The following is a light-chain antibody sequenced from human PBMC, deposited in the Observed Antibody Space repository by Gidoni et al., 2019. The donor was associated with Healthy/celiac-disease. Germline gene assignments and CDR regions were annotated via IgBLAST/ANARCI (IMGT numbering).Light chain of an antibody. CDR1: SSNIGAGYD. CDR3: QSYDSSLSGSTV. CDR2: GNS. Sequence: QPVLTQPPSVSGAPGQRVTITCTGSSSNIGAGYDVHWYQQLPGTAPKLLIYGNSNRPSGVPDRFSGSKSGASASLAITGVQAEDEADYYCQSYDSSLSGSTVFGGGTKLTVL. V-gene: IGLV1-40*01. J-gene: IGLJ3*02.